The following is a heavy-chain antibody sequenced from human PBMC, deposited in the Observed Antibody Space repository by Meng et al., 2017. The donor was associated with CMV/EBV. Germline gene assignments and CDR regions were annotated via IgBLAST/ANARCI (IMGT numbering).Heavy chain of an antibody. Sequence: GESLKISCAASGFTFSSCEMNWVRQAPGKGLEWVSYISSSGSTIYYADSVKGRFTISRDNAKNSLYLQMNSLRAEDTAVYYCARVLQPHYYYYYGMDVWGQGTTVTVSS. V-gene: IGHV3-48*03. CDR3: ARVLQPHYYYYYGMDV. CDR1: GFTFSSCE. D-gene: IGHD4-11*01. CDR2: ISSSGSTI. J-gene: IGHJ6*02.